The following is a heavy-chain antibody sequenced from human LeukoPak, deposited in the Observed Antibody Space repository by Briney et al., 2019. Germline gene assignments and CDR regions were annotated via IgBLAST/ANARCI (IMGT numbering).Heavy chain of an antibody. CDR2: IYHSGST. D-gene: IGHD4-23*01. V-gene: IGHV4-38-2*02. J-gene: IGHJ4*02. CDR1: GYSISSGYY. Sequence: SETLSLTCTVSGYSISSGYYWGWIRQPPGKGLEWIGSIYHSGSTYYNPSLKSRVTISVDTSKNQFSLKLSSVTAADTAVYYCARGSGGRRYFDYWGQGTLVTVSS. CDR3: ARGSGGRRYFDY.